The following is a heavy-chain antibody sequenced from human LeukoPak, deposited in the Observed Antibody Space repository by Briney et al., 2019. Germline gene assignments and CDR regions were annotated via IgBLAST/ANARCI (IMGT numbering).Heavy chain of an antibody. CDR1: GFTVSNNY. CDR3: AKTPIGVMRPYYFDY. Sequence: GGSLRLSCAASGFTVSNNYMSWVRQAPGKGLEWVSVIYSGGTYYADSVKGRFTISRDNSKNTLYLQMNSLRAEDTAVYYCAKTPIGVMRPYYFDYWGQGTLVTVSS. CDR2: IYSGGT. J-gene: IGHJ4*02. V-gene: IGHV3-53*01. D-gene: IGHD3-16*01.